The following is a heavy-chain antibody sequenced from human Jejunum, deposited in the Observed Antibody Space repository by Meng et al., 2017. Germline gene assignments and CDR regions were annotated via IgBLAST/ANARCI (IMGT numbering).Heavy chain of an antibody. CDR3: TSRVVTTNDH. D-gene: IGHD3-22*01. J-gene: IGHJ4*02. CDR2: IKRKTESG. V-gene: IGHV3-15*01. CDR1: GFDFSDKW. Sequence: EVQLVQSGGGLVKPGGSLRLSCAASGFDFSDKWMNWVRQAPGKGVEWVCRIKRKTESGPAPVKGRFIISRDDSKNTLYLEMNNLRNEDTAVYYCTSRVVTTNDHWGQGTLVTVSS.